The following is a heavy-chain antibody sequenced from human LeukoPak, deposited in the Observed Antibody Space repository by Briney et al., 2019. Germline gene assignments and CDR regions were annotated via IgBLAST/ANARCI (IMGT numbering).Heavy chain of an antibody. CDR3: ARDRMWGVESEDY. CDR1: GFTFSSYW. V-gene: IGHV3-7*03. CDR2: INKDGSQK. D-gene: IGHD3-10*01. J-gene: IGHJ4*02. Sequence: GGSLRLSCAASGFTFSSYWMTRVRQVPGKGLEWVATINKDGSQKYYVDSVKGRFTISRDNAKNSLYLQMNSLRVEDTAVFYCARDRMWGVESEDYWGQGTLVTVSS.